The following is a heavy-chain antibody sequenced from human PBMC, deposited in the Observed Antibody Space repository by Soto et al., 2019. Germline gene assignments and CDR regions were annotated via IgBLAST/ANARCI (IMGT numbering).Heavy chain of an antibody. CDR2: VFYTGFT. J-gene: IGHJ4*02. V-gene: IGHV4-39*01. Sequence: SETLSLTCAVSGASISGSYYYWAWLRQSPGKGPEWIGSVFYTGFTSYNPSLESRASVSVDTSKSQFSLKLSAVTAADTAVYYCATSQKGYNWNYFDHWDQGALVTVSS. D-gene: IGHD1-20*01. CDR1: GASISGSYYY. CDR3: ATSQKGYNWNYFDH.